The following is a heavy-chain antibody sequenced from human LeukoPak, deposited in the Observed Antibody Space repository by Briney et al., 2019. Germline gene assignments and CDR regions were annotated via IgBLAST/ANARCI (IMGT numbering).Heavy chain of an antibody. D-gene: IGHD6-19*01. V-gene: IGHV4-4*07. J-gene: IGHJ4*02. Sequence: KPSETLSLTCTVSGGPISSYYWSWIRQPAGKGLEWIGRFYTSGSTNYNPSLKSRVTMAVDTSKNQFSLKLSSVTAADTAVYYCARDPGAYSSGYYFDYWGQGTLVTVSS. CDR3: ARDPGAYSSGYYFDY. CDR1: GGPISSYY. CDR2: FYTSGST.